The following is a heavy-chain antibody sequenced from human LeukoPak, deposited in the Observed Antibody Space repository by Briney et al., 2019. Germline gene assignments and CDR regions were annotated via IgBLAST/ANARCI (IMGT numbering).Heavy chain of an antibody. CDR1: GGTFSSYA. V-gene: IGHV1-69*04. CDR3: ARGTQWLAWDVFDI. CDR2: IIPILGIA. D-gene: IGHD6-19*01. J-gene: IGHJ3*02. Sequence: ASVKVSCKASGGTFSSYAISWVRQAPGQGLEWMGRIIPILGIANYAQKFQGRVTMTRNTSISTAYMELSSLRSEDTAVYYCARGTQWLAWDVFDIWGQGTMVTVSS.